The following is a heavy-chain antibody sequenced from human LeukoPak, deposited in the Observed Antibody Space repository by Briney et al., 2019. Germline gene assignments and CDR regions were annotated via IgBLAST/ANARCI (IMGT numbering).Heavy chain of an antibody. CDR3: ASLYYYDSSGYFTNVFDY. J-gene: IGHJ4*02. V-gene: IGHV4-39*01. CDR2: IYYSGST. CDR1: GGSISSSSYY. Sequence: SETLSLTCTVSGGSISSSSYYWGWIRQPPGRGLEWIGSIYYSGSTYYNPSLKSRVTISVDTSKNQFSLKLSSVTAADTAVYYCASLYYYDSSGYFTNVFDYWGQGTLVTVSS. D-gene: IGHD3-22*01.